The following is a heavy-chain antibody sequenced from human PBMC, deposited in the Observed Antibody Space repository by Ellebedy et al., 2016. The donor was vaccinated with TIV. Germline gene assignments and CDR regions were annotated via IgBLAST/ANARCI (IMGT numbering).Heavy chain of an antibody. Sequence: AASVKVSCKASGFTFTSSAMQWVRQARGQRLEWIGWIVVGSGNTNYAQKFQERVNITRDMSTSTAYMELSSLRSEDTAVYYCAAGGPGGIFDYWGQGTLVTVSS. V-gene: IGHV1-58*02. CDR3: AAGGPGGIFDY. D-gene: IGHD1-14*01. CDR2: IVVGSGNT. J-gene: IGHJ4*02. CDR1: GFTFTSSA.